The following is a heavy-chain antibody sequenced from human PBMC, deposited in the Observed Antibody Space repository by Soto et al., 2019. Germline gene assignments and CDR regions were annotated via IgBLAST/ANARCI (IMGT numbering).Heavy chain of an antibody. J-gene: IGHJ4*02. CDR2: IHPGDSET. V-gene: IGHV5-51*01. Sequence: ESLKISGKGSGSKFTNYWIGWVRQMPGKGLEWMGIIHPGDSETRYTPSFQGQVTMSADKSISTAYLQWSSLKASDTAIYYCARRSSWSNFDYWGQGTLVTVSS. CDR3: ARRSSWSNFDY. D-gene: IGHD6-13*01. CDR1: GSKFTNYW.